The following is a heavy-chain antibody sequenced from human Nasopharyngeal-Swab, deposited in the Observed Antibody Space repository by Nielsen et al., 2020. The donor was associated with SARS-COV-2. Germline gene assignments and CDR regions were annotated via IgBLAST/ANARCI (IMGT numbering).Heavy chain of an antibody. D-gene: IGHD6-13*01. CDR2: MYYSGNT. V-gene: IGHV4-59*12. CDR3: VTEKRSTWYGTTRISERVYFDS. J-gene: IGHJ4*02. Sequence: WIRQPPGKGLEWIGYMYYSGNTNYNPSLKSRVTISVDTSKNQFSLKLTSVTAADTAVYYCVTEKRSTWYGTTRISERVYFDSWGQGTLVTVSS.